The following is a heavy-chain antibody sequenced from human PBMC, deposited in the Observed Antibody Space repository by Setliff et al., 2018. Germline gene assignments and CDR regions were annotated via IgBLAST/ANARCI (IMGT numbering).Heavy chain of an antibody. Sequence: PGESLKISCVASGFTFSGSAMHWVRQASGKGLEWVGRIRSKADKYATDYGASAKGRFIISRDDSKKTAYLQMSSLRAEDTAMYYCLLPCTSGWHNWADPWGQGTLVTVSS. CDR3: LLPCTSGWHNWADP. CDR2: IRSKADKYAT. V-gene: IGHV3-73*01. CDR1: GFTFSGSA. D-gene: IGHD6-19*01. J-gene: IGHJ5*02.